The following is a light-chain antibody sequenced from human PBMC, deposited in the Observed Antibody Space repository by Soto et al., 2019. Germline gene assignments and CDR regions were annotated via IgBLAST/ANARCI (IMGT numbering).Light chain of an antibody. CDR3: QQYNTPT. CDR2: KAS. Sequence: DIQMTQSPSTLSASVGDRVTITCRASQSISSWLAWYQQKPGKAPKLLIYKASSLESGVPSRFSGSGSGTEFTLTISSLQHDDFATYYCQQYNTPTFGQGTKLEIK. J-gene: IGKJ2*01. V-gene: IGKV1-5*03. CDR1: QSISSW.